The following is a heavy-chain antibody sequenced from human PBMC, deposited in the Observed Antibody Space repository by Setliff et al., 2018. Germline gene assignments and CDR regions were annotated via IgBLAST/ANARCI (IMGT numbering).Heavy chain of an antibody. Sequence: ASVKVSCKASGYTFTSYAMHWVRQAPGQRLEWMGWINAGNGNTKYSQKFRGRVTITRDTSASTAYMELSSLRSEDTAVYYCARGGIAVAGTPDWGQGTLVTVSS. J-gene: IGHJ4*02. V-gene: IGHV1-3*01. CDR2: INAGNGNT. CDR3: ARGGIAVAGTPD. CDR1: GYTFTSYA. D-gene: IGHD6-19*01.